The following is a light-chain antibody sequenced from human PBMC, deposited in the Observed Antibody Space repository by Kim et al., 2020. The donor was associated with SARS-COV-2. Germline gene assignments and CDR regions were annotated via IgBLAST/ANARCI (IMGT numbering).Light chain of an antibody. J-gene: IGLJ3*02. Sequence: QAVVTQEPSLTVSPGGTVTLTCASSSGAVTSASFPNWFQHKPGQAPRALIYTTNNTYSWPPARFSGSLLGCKAALTMSGVQPEDEAEYYCLLYFGAARWAFGGGTQLTVL. CDR2: TTN. V-gene: IGLV7-43*01. CDR1: SGAVTSASF. CDR3: LLYFGAARWA.